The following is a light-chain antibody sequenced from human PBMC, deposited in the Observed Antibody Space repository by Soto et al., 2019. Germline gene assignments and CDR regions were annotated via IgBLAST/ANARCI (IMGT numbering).Light chain of an antibody. Sequence: DIQMTQSPSSLSASVGNRVTITCRASQSISIYKWLVWYQQKPGKAPKLLIYAASSLQSGVPSRFSGSGYGTDFTLTISSLQPEDSATYYCQQADSFPLTFGGGTKVDIK. CDR3: QQADSFPLT. CDR2: AAS. CDR1: QSISIYKW. J-gene: IGKJ4*01. V-gene: IGKV1-12*01.